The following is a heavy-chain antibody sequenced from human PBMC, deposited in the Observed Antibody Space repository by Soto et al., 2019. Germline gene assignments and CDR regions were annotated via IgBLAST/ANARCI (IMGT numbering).Heavy chain of an antibody. J-gene: IGHJ6*02. CDR3: ARDTPQEIVLVPDPDYGMDV. CDR1: GGTFSSYA. CDR2: IIPIFGTA. D-gene: IGHD2-2*01. V-gene: IGHV1-69*12. Sequence: QVQLVQSGAEVKKPGSSVKVSCKASGGTFSSYAISWVRQAPGQGLEWMGGIIPIFGTANYAQKFQGRVTITGDESTSTAYMELSSLRSEDTAVYYCARDTPQEIVLVPDPDYGMDVWGQGTTVTVSS.